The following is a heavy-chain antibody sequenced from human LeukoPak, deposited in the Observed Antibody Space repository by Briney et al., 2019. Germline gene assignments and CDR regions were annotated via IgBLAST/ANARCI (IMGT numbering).Heavy chain of an antibody. V-gene: IGHV3-7*01. CDR2: KKQDGSEK. CDR1: GFTFSSHW. CDR3: ARDRLNAFWSGDSWDY. D-gene: IGHD3-3*01. J-gene: IGHJ4*02. Sequence: GGSLRLSCAASGFTFSSHWMSWVRQAPGKGLEWVANKKQDGSEKYYVDSVKGRFTISRDNTKNSLYLQMNSLRAEDTAVYYCARDRLNAFWSGDSWDYWGQGTLVTVSS.